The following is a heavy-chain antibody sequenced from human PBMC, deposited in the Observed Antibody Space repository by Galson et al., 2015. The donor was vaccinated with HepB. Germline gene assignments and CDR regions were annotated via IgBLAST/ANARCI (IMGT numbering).Heavy chain of an antibody. CDR1: GGSFSDYY. CDR3: ARGPASVVYDYVWGSSRQPLYYLDS. J-gene: IGHJ4*02. Sequence: ETLSLTCAVYGGSFSDYYWSWIRQPPGKGQEWIGEINHSGSTNDNPSLKSRITISVDTSKNQFSLKLTSVTAADAAVYYCARGPASVVYDYVWGSSRQPLYYLDSWGQGTLLTVSS. V-gene: IGHV4-34*01. CDR2: INHSGST. D-gene: IGHD3-16*02.